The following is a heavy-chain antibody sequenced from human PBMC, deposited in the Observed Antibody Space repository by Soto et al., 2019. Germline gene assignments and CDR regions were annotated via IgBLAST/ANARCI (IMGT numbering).Heavy chain of an antibody. J-gene: IGHJ4*02. CDR1: GFTFRGYA. CDR3: AKTPDTSSLYYFDF. Sequence: EVQLLESGGGLVQPGGSLRLSCAASGFTFRGYAMAWVRQAPGKGLEWVSAIRGNAANTFYAGSVKGRFTISRDNSDNTLYLQMNSLRAEDTAVYYCAKTPDTSSLYYFDFWGQGTLVTVSS. D-gene: IGHD2-2*01. V-gene: IGHV3-23*01. CDR2: IRGNAANT.